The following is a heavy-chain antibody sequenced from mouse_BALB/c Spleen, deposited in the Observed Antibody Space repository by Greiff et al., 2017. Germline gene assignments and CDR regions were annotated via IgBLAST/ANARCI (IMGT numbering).Heavy chain of an antibody. J-gene: IGHJ3*01. CDR1: GFTFSDYY. D-gene: IGHD1-2*01. CDR2: ISDGGSYT. V-gene: IGHV5-4*02. CDR3: ARDRPRFITTATAAY. Sequence: EVKLVESGGGLVKPGGSLKLPCAASGFTFSDYYMYWVRQTPEKRLEWVATISDGGSYTYYPDSVKGRFTISRDNAKNNLYLQMSSLKSEDTAMYYCARDRPRFITTATAAYWGQGTLVTVSA.